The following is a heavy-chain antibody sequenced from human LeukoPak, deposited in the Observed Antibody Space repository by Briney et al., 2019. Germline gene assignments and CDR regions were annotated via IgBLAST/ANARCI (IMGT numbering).Heavy chain of an antibody. Sequence: GGSLRLSCAASGFTFNDYTMHWVRQAPGKGLEWVSLIGWDGNSRYYADSVKGRFTISRDNSKNSLYLQMNSLRTGDTALYYCAKHTFSRGQSGYFDYWGQGTLVTVSS. D-gene: IGHD3-22*01. V-gene: IGHV3-43*01. CDR2: IGWDGNSR. CDR1: GFTFNDYT. J-gene: IGHJ4*02. CDR3: AKHTFSRGQSGYFDY.